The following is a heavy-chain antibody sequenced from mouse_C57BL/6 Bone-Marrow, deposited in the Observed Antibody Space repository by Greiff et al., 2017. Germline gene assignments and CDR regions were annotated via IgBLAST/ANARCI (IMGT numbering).Heavy chain of an antibody. CDR2: ISSGGSYT. V-gene: IGHV5-6*01. CDR1: GFTFSSYG. CDR3: ARLDSSGYFDY. Sequence: EVMLVESGGDLVKPGGSLKLSCVASGFTFSSYGMSWVRQTPDKRLEWVATISSGGSYTYYPDSVKGRFTISRDNAKNTLYLQMSSLKSEDTAMYYCARLDSSGYFDYWGQGTTLTVSS. J-gene: IGHJ2*01. D-gene: IGHD3-2*02.